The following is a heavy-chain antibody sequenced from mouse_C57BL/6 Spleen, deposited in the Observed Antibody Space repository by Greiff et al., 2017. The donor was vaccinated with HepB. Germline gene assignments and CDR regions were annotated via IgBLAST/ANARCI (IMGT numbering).Heavy chain of an antibody. D-gene: IGHD4-1*01. V-gene: IGHV6-3*01. J-gene: IGHJ4*01. Sequence: EVQVVESGGGLVQPGGSMKLSCVASGFTFSNYWMNWVRQSPEKGLEWVAQIRLKSDNYATHYAESVKGRFTISRDDSKSSVYLQMNNLRAEDTGIYYGTDLGGLYAMDYWGQGTSVTVSS. CDR2: IRLKSDNYAT. CDR3: TDLGGLYAMDY. CDR1: GFTFSNYW.